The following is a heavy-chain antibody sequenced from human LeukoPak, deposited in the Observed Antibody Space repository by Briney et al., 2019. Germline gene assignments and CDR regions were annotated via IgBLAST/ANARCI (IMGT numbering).Heavy chain of an antibody. CDR3: ARAGTITMIVVVYAFDI. D-gene: IGHD3-22*01. J-gene: IGHJ3*02. Sequence: ASVKVSCKASGYTFTSYYMHWVRQAPGQGLEWMGIINPSGGSTSYAQKFQGRVTMTRDTSTSTVYMELSSLRSEGTAVYYCARAGTITMIVVVYAFDIWGQGTMVTVSS. CDR2: INPSGGST. V-gene: IGHV1-46*01. CDR1: GYTFTSYY.